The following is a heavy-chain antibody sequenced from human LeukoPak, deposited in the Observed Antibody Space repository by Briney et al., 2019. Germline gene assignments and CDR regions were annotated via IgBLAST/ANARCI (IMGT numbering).Heavy chain of an antibody. CDR1: GYTFTSYY. CDR2: INPSGGST. Sequence: ASVKVSCKSSGYTFTSYYMYWVRQAPGQGLEWMGIINPSGGSTSYAQKFQGRVTMTRDTSTSTVYTEPSSLRSEDTAVYYCARDSGMVRGTVDYWGQGTLVTVSS. V-gene: IGHV1-46*01. CDR3: ARDSGMVRGTVDY. D-gene: IGHD3-10*01. J-gene: IGHJ4*02.